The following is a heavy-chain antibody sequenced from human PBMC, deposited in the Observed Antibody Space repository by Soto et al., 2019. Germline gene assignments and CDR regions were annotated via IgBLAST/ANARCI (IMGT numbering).Heavy chain of an antibody. Sequence: ASETLSLTCAVYGGSFSGYYWSWIRQPPGKGLEWIGEINHSGSTNYNPSLKSRVTISVDTSKNQFSLKLSSVTAADTAVYYCAREQGRITMVRGVRYYFDYWGQGTLVTVSS. CDR3: AREQGRITMVRGVRYYFDY. J-gene: IGHJ4*02. CDR1: GGSFSGYY. CDR2: INHSGST. V-gene: IGHV4-34*01. D-gene: IGHD3-10*01.